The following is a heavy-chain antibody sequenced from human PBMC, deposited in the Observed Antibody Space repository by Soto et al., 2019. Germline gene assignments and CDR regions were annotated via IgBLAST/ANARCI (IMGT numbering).Heavy chain of an antibody. CDR2: IIPIFGTA. V-gene: IGHV1-69*13. CDR1: GGTFSSYA. J-gene: IGHJ4*02. CDR3: ARVVGIHAHFDY. Sequence: SVKVSCKASGGTFSSYAISWVRQAPGQGLEWMGGIIPIFGTANYAQKFQGRVTITADESTSTAYMELSSLRSEDTAVYYCARVVGIHAHFDYWGQGTLVTVSS. D-gene: IGHD1-26*01.